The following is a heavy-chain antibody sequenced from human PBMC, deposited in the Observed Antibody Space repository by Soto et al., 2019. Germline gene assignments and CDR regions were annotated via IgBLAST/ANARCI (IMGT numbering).Heavy chain of an antibody. CDR2: IKSKTDGGTT. CDR1: GFTFSNAW. J-gene: IGHJ6*04. V-gene: IGHV3-15*01. D-gene: IGHD3-9*01. CDR3: TTGGEDDILTGYYLVLGLSIDNLDV. Sequence: PGGSLRLSCAASGFTFSNAWMSWVRQAPGKGLEWVGRIKSKTDGGTTDYAAPVKGRFTISRDDSKNTLYLQMNSLKTEDTAVYYCTTGGEDDILTGYYLVLGLSIDNLDVWGKGATVTVSS.